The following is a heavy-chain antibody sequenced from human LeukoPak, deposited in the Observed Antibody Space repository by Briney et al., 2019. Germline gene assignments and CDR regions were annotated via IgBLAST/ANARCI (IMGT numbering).Heavy chain of an antibody. CDR2: ISGSGSSP. V-gene: IGHV3-23*01. J-gene: IGHJ5*02. Sequence: GGSLRLSCAASGFTFSTYAMSWVRQAPGKGLEWASAISGSGSSPYYADSVKGRFTISRDNSKNTLYLQMNSLRAEDTAVYYCAKWHSSGWYDPVWFDPWGQGTLVTVSS. CDR1: GFTFSTYA. CDR3: AKWHSSGWYDPVWFDP. D-gene: IGHD6-19*01.